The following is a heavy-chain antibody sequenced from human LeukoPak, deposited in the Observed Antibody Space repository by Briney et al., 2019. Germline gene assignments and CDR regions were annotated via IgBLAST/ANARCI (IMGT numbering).Heavy chain of an antibody. CDR2: IGGSGFNT. CDR3: ARDAAVTPPFYYYYLDV. Sequence: GGSLRLSCAASGFIFNQYAMMGARQARGKGGEGVSDIGGSGFNTFYGACERASFTISRDTSKNTVYLQMNSLRAEDTAVYYCARDAAVTPPFYYYYLDVWGTGTTVTTSS. V-gene: IGHV3-23*01. CDR1: GFIFNQYA. D-gene: IGHD4-17*01. J-gene: IGHJ6*03.